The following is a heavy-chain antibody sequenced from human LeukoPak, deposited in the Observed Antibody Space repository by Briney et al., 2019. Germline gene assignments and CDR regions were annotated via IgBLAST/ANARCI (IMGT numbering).Heavy chain of an antibody. V-gene: IGHV3-74*01. D-gene: IGHD3-16*01. CDR3: ARVRWGGLYYFDY. Sequence: GGSLRLSCAASGFTFSSYWMHWVRQAPGKGLVGVSRINSDGRSTNHADSVKGRFTISRDNAKNTPYLQMNSLRAEDTAVYYCARVRWGGLYYFDYWGQGTLVTVSS. CDR1: GFTFSSYW. CDR2: INSDGRST. J-gene: IGHJ4*02.